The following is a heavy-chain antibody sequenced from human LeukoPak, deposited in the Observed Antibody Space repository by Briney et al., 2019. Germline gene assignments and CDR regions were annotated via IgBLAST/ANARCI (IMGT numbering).Heavy chain of an antibody. Sequence: GGSLRLPCAASGFTFSSYSMNWVRQAPGKGLEWVSSISSSSSYIYYADSVKGRFTISRDNSKNTLYLQMNSLRAEDTAVYYCARDGPEGQQLVLPPYFDYWGQGTLVTVSS. J-gene: IGHJ4*02. CDR1: GFTFSSYS. CDR2: ISSSSSYI. CDR3: ARDGPEGQQLVLPPYFDY. D-gene: IGHD6-13*01. V-gene: IGHV3-21*01.